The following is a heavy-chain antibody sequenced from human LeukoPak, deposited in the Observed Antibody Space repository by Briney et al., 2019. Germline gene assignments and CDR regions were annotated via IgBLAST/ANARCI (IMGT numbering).Heavy chain of an antibody. CDR1: GFTFSSYS. CDR2: ISSSSGTI. J-gene: IGHJ4*02. CDR3: ARDLFGGSGWSYFDY. V-gene: IGHV3-48*02. D-gene: IGHD6-13*01. Sequence: GGSLRLSCAASGFTFSSYSMNWVRQAPGKGLEWVSYISSSSGTIYYADSVKGRFTISRDNAKNSLYLQTNSLRDEDTAVYYCARDLFGGSGWSYFDYWGQGTLVTVSS.